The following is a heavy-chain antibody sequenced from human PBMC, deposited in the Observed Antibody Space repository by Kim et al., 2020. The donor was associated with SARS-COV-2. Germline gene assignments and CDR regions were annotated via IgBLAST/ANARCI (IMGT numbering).Heavy chain of an antibody. CDR1: GVTFSSHW. CDR3: ALRWWESGGMDV. J-gene: IGHJ6*02. Sequence: GGSLRLSCAASGVTFSSHWMHWVRQAPGKGLVWVSRINTDGSGTYYADSVKGRFTISRDNAKNTLYLQMNSLRVDDTAVYYCALRWWESGGMDVWGQGTT. CDR2: INTDGSGT. D-gene: IGHD2-15*01. V-gene: IGHV3-74*01.